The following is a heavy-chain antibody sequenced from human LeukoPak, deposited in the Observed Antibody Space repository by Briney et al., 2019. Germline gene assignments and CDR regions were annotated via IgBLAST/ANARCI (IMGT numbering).Heavy chain of an antibody. CDR2: INPNSGGT. Sequence: ASVKVSCKASGYTFTGYYMHGVRQAPGQGLEWMGWINPNSGGTNYAEKFQGWVTMTRDTSISTAYMELSRLRSDDTAVYYCARSGRYPSDAFDIWGQGTMVTVSS. V-gene: IGHV1-2*04. J-gene: IGHJ3*02. D-gene: IGHD1-26*01. CDR3: ARSGRYPSDAFDI. CDR1: GYTFTGYY.